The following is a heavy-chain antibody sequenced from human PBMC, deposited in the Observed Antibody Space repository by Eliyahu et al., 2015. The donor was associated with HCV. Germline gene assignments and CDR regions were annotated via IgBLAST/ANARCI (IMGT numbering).Heavy chain of an antibody. J-gene: IGHJ4*02. V-gene: IGHV1-69*01. Sequence: QVQLVQSGAEVKKPGSSVKVSCKASGGTFSRNALSWVRQAPGQGLEWMGGITPMFGTANFAPRFQGRVTITADESTNTAYMELSSLRYEDAAVYYCARGGEEHQLQSRPFDYWGQGSLVTVSS. CDR3: ARGGEEHQLQSRPFDY. CDR2: ITPMFGTA. D-gene: IGHD2-2*01. CDR1: GGTFSRNA.